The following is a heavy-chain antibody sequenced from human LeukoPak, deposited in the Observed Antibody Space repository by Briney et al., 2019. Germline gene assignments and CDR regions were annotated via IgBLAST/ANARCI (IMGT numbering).Heavy chain of an antibody. D-gene: IGHD4-17*01. CDR1: GDSICISPYY. CDR2: IYYSGST. J-gene: IGHJ5*02. V-gene: IGHV4-39*01. Sequence: PSETLSLTCIVSGDSICISPYYWGWIRQPLGKGLEWIGNIYYSGSTYYNPSLKSRVTISVDTSKNQFSLRLSSVTAADTAVYYCARHDYGASQANWFDPWGQGTLVTVSS. CDR3: ARHDYGASQANWFDP.